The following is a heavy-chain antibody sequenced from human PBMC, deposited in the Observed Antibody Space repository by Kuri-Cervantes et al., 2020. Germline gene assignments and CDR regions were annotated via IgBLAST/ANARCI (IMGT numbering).Heavy chain of an antibody. V-gene: IGHV3-23*01. D-gene: IGHD2-2*01. CDR2: ISGTTTNT. CDR3: AKDLTSDIVVVPAAPAMDY. Sequence: ETLSLTCAASGFTFSSFAMSWVRQAPGKGLEWVSAISGTTTNTYYADSVKGRFTISRDNSKNTLYLQMNSLRAEDTAVYYCAKDLTSDIVVVPAAPAMDYWGQGTLVTVSS. J-gene: IGHJ4*02. CDR1: GFTFSSFA.